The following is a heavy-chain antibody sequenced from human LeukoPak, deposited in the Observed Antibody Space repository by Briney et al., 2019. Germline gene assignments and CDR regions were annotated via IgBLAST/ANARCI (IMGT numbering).Heavy chain of an antibody. CDR3: AKGTHSSSWHWFDP. Sequence: QPGGSLRLSCAASGFTFSSYGMHWARQAPGKGLEWVAFIRYDGSNKYYADSVKGRFTISRDNSKNTLYLQMNSLRVEDTAVYYCAKGTHSSSWHWFDPWGQGTLVTVSS. D-gene: IGHD6-13*01. J-gene: IGHJ5*02. V-gene: IGHV3-30*02. CDR2: IRYDGSNK. CDR1: GFTFSSYG.